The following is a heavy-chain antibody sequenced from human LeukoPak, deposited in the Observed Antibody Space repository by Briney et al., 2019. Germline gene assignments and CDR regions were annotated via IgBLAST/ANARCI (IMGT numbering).Heavy chain of an antibody. Sequence: GGSLRLSCAASGFTVSSIHMVWVRQAPGKGLEWVSVTYTGGNSYYAASVKGRFIISRDISKNTLYLQMNSLRAEDSALYYCARGGRGSAAVVAPRSFDIWGQGTMVTVSS. CDR3: ARGGRGSAAVVAPRSFDI. D-gene: IGHD3-22*01. V-gene: IGHV3-53*01. CDR1: GFTVSSIH. J-gene: IGHJ3*02. CDR2: TYTGGNS.